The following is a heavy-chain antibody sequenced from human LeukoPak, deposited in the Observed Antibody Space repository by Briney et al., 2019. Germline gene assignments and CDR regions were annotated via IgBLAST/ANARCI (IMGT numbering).Heavy chain of an antibody. V-gene: IGHV4-59*08. CDR3: ARTDYGGNLYYFDY. CDR2: IYYSGST. CDR1: GGSISSYY. Sequence: SEILSLTCTVSGGSISSYYWSWIRQPPGKGLEWIGYIYYSGSTNYNPSLKSRVTISVDTSKNQFSLKLSSVTAADTAVYYCARTDYGGNLYYFDYWGQGTLVTVSS. J-gene: IGHJ4*02. D-gene: IGHD4-23*01.